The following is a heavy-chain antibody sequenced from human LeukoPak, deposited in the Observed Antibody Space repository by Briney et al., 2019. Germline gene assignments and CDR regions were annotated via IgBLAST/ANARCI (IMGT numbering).Heavy chain of an antibody. J-gene: IGHJ4*02. V-gene: IGHV4-38-2*02. CDR1: GYSISSGYY. D-gene: IGHD2-2*01. CDR2: IYHSGST. Sequence: KPSETLSLTCTVSGYSISSGYYWGWIRQPPGKGLEWIGSIYHSGSTYYNPSLKSRVTISVDTSKNQFSLKLSSVTAADTAVYYCARASRYCSSTSCYADYWGQGTLVTVSS. CDR3: ARASRYCSSTSCYADY.